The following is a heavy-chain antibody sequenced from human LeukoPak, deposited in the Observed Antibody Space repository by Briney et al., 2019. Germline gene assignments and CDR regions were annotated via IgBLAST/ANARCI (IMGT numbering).Heavy chain of an antibody. CDR2: IWSDGSNR. CDR3: AKDAQRGFDYSNSLDN. J-gene: IGHJ4*02. D-gene: IGHD4-11*01. CDR1: GFTFSHYG. V-gene: IGHV3-33*06. Sequence: PGTSLRLSCATSGFTFSHYGMHWVRQAPGKGLEWVAVIWSDGSNRYYGDPVKGRFTISRDNFQRTVYLQMNSLRAEDTAVYYCAKDAQRGFDYSNSLDNWGQGTLVTVSS.